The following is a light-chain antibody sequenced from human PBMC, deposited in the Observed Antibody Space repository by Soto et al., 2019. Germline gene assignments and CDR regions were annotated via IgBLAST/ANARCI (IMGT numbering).Light chain of an antibody. J-gene: IGKJ4*01. V-gene: IGKV3-11*01. Sequence: IGVSEAPANLSFSHGETASLSWRATQSTSSYTDGYHQKTGQPPPLLINDAANRATSIPARFSGSGCGTAFTLIISSLEPEDFAVYYCQQHGTYPPLTSGGRTKVDI. CDR3: QQHGTYPPLT. CDR1: QSTSSY. CDR2: DAA.